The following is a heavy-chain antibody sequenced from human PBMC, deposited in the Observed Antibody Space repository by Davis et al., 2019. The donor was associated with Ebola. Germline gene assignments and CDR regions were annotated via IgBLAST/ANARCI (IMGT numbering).Heavy chain of an antibody. V-gene: IGHV4-59*01. CDR3: ARDRNWNYRKDGMDV. CDR1: GGSISSYY. Sequence: SETLSLTCTVSGGSISSYYWSWIRQPPGKGLEWIGYIYYSGSTNYNPSLKSRVTISVDTSKNQFSLKLSSVTADDTAVYYCARDRNWNYRKDGMDVWGQGTTVTVSS. D-gene: IGHD1-7*01. J-gene: IGHJ6*02. CDR2: IYYSGST.